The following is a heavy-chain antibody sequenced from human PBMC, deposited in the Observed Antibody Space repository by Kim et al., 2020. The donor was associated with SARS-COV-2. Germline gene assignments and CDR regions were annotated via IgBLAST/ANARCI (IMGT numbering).Heavy chain of an antibody. Sequence: SETLSLTCTVSGGSINNYYWSWIRQPPGKGLEWIGYIYNSVSTSYNSSLNSRVTISVDTSKNQFSLKLSSVTAADTAVYYCARATGGYAYLFDYWGQGTLVTVSS. CDR2: IYNSVST. CDR1: GGSINNYY. CDR3: ARATGGYAYLFDY. V-gene: IGHV4-59*01. D-gene: IGHD5-12*01. J-gene: IGHJ4*02.